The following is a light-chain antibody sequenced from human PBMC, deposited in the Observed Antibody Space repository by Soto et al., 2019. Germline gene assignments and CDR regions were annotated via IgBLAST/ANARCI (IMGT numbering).Light chain of an antibody. J-gene: IGKJ4*01. Sequence: EIVLTQSPGTLSLSPGERATLSCRASQSVSSSYLAWYQQKPGQAPRLRIYGASSRATGIPDRFSGSGSGTDFALTISRLEPEDFAVYYCRQYDRSPLTVGGGPKVEIK. CDR3: RQYDRSPLT. V-gene: IGKV3-20*01. CDR1: QSVSSSY. CDR2: GAS.